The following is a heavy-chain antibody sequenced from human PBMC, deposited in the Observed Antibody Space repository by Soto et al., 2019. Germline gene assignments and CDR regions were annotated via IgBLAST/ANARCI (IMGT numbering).Heavy chain of an antibody. CDR3: ANGYGSNI. CDR2: ISTSSSYI. CDR1: GFTFSSYN. J-gene: IGHJ4*02. D-gene: IGHD3-10*01. V-gene: IGHV3-21*01. Sequence: VGSLRLSCAASGFTFSSYNMNWVRQAPGKGLGWVSSISTSSSYIYYADSVKGRFTISRDNAKNSLYLQMNSLRAEDTAVYYCANGYGSNIWGQGTLVTVSS.